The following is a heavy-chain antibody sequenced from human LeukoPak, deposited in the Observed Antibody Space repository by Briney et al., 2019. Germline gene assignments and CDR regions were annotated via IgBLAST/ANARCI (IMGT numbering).Heavy chain of an antibody. D-gene: IGHD3-22*01. CDR1: GGTFSSYA. Sequence: VASVKVSCKASGGTFSSYAISWVRQAPGQGLEWMGRIIPIFGTANYAQKFQGRVTITTDESTSTAYMELSSLRSEDTAVYYCAGGSYYDSSGYSHYYYYMDVWGKGTTVTVSS. CDR3: AGGSYYDSSGYSHYYYYMDV. J-gene: IGHJ6*03. CDR2: IIPIFGTA. V-gene: IGHV1-69*05.